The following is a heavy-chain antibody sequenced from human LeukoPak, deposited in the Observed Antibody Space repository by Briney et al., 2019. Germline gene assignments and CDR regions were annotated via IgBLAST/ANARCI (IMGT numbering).Heavy chain of an antibody. J-gene: IGHJ5*02. Sequence: GGSLRLSCTASGFTFGDYAMSWVRQAPGKGLEWVGFIRSKAYGGTTEYAASVKGRFSISRDDSKSIAYLQMNSLRAEDTAVYYCARVSTVTSQFDPWGQGTLVTVSS. CDR1: GFTFGDYA. D-gene: IGHD4-17*01. CDR3: ARVSTVTSQFDP. V-gene: IGHV3-49*04. CDR2: IRSKAYGGTT.